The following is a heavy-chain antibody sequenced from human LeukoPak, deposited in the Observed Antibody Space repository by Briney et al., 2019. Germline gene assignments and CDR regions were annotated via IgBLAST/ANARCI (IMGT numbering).Heavy chain of an antibody. CDR1: GGSISSGSYY. V-gene: IGHV4-61*02. CDR3: ARGHPYYDFRSGYSNWFDP. D-gene: IGHD3-3*01. Sequence: SETLSLTCTVSGGSISSGSYYWSWIRQPAGKGLEWIGRIYTSGSTNYNPSLKSRVTISVDTSKNQCSLKLSSVTAADTAVYYCARGHPYYDFRSGYSNWFDPWGQGTLVTVSS. J-gene: IGHJ5*02. CDR2: IYTSGST.